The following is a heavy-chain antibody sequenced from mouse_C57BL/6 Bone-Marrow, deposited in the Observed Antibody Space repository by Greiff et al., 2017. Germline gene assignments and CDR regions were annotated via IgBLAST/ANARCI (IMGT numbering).Heavy chain of an antibody. CDR3: TATVVATDY. J-gene: IGHJ2*01. CDR1: GFTFSNYW. Sequence: EVKLLESGGGLVQPGGSMKLSCVASGFTFSNYWMNWVRQSPEKGLEWVAQIRLKSDNYATHYAESVKGRFTISRDDSKSSVYLQMNNLRAEDTGIYYCTATVVATDYWGQGTTLTVSS. V-gene: IGHV6-3*01. CDR2: IRLKSDNYAT. D-gene: IGHD1-1*01.